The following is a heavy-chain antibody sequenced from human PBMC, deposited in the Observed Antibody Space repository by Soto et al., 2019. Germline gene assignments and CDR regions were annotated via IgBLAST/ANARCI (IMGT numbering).Heavy chain of an antibody. Sequence: PSETLSLTCAVYGGSYSGYYWSWIRQPPGKGLEWIGEINHSGSTNYNPSLKSRATISVDTSKNQFSLKLSSVTAADTAVYYCARGGWSGYYREYYYYYMDVWGKGTTVTVSS. D-gene: IGHD3-3*01. J-gene: IGHJ6*03. CDR1: GGSYSGYY. CDR2: INHSGST. V-gene: IGHV4-34*01. CDR3: ARGGWSGYYREYYYYYMDV.